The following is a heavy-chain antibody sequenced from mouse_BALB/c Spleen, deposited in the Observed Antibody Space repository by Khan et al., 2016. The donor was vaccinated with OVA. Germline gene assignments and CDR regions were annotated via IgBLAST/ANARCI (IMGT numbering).Heavy chain of an antibody. CDR2: ISSDGDYT. V-gene: IGHV5-6*01. J-gene: IGHJ3*01. CDR3: ASHLTGSFDY. CDR1: GFTFSSYS. D-gene: IGHD4-1*01. Sequence: EVELVESGGDLVKPGGSLKLSCAASGFTFSSYSMSWVRQTPDKRLEWVTSISSDGDYTYYPDSVKGRFTISRDNAKNSLYLQMSSLKSEDTAMYYCASHLTGSFDYGGQGTLVTVSA.